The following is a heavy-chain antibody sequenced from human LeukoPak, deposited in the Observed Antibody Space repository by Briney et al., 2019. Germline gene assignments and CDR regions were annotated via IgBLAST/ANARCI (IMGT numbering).Heavy chain of an antibody. V-gene: IGHV4-34*01. CDR2: INHSGST. Sequence: SETLSLTCAVYGGSFSGYYWSWIRQPPGKGLEWIGEINHSGSTNYNPSLKSRVTISVDTSKNQFSLKLSSVTAADTAVYYCARGKLRGYSYGANWFDHWGQGTLVTVSS. CDR3: ARGKLRGYSYGANWFDH. D-gene: IGHD5-18*01. CDR1: GGSFSGYY. J-gene: IGHJ5*02.